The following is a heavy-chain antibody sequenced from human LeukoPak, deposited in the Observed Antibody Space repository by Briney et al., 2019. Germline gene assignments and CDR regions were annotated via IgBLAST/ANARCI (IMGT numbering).Heavy chain of an antibody. D-gene: IGHD5-18*01. CDR1: GLTLSSNC. Sequence: GGSLRLSCEPSGLTLSSNCMHWVRQPPGNGMEWVSSIFPSGGEIHYADSVRGQFTISRDNSKSTLSLQMNSLRAEDTAIYYCAAYRQVLLPFESWGQGTLVTVSS. CDR3: AAYRQVLLPFES. V-gene: IGHV3-23*01. CDR2: IFPSGGEI. J-gene: IGHJ4*02.